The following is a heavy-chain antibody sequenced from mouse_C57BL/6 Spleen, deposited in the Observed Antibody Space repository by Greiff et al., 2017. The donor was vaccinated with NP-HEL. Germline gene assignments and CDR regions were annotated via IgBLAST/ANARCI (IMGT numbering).Heavy chain of an antibody. CDR2: ISYDGSN. Sequence: EVQLVESGPGLVKPSQSLSLTCSVTGYSITSGYYWNWIRQFPGNKLEWMGYISYDGSNNYNPSLKNRISITRDTSKNQFFLKLNSVTTEDTATYYCARSYGSNPMDYWGQGTSVTVSS. D-gene: IGHD1-1*01. V-gene: IGHV3-6*01. CDR1: GYSITSGYY. J-gene: IGHJ4*01. CDR3: ARSYGSNPMDY.